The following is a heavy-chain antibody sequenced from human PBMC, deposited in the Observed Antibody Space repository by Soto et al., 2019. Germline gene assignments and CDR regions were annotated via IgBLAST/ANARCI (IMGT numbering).Heavy chain of an antibody. V-gene: IGHV6-1*01. D-gene: IGHD1-26*01. CDR3: AREDDSGSYQAYYYSSGMDV. CDR1: GDSVSSNSAA. CDR2: TYYRSKWYN. Sequence: SQTLSLTCAISGDSVSSNSAAWNWIRQSPSRGLEWLGGTYYRSKWYNDYAVSVKSRITINPDTSKNQFSLQLNSVTPEDTAVYYCAREDDSGSYQAYYYSSGMDVWGQGTTVTVSS. J-gene: IGHJ6*02.